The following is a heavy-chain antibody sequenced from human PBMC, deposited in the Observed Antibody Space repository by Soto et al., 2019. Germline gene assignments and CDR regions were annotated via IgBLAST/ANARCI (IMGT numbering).Heavy chain of an antibody. CDR1: GGSFSGYY. CDR3: ARKIAVSGHDAFDV. J-gene: IGHJ3*01. Sequence: SETLSLTCAVYGGSFSGYYWSWIRQPPGKGPEWIGEINHSGSTNYNPSLKSRVTISVDTSKNQFSLKLSSVTAADTAVYYRARKIAVSGHDAFDVWGQGTMVTVSS. CDR2: INHSGST. D-gene: IGHD6-19*01. V-gene: IGHV4-34*01.